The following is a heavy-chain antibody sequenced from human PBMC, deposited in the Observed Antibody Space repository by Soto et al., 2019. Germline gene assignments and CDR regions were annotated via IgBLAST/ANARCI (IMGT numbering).Heavy chain of an antibody. CDR2: IHETGGP. V-gene: IGHV4-39*02. Sequence: SETLSLTCTVSGGYISRTGLYWGWIRQPPGKGQEWIGSIHETGGPFYNPSLKSRVTISVDTSKNHFSLELSSVTAADTALYYCARGGPSGYYYYFDYWGQGTLVTVSS. CDR3: ARGGPSGYYYYFDY. CDR1: GGYISRTGLY. J-gene: IGHJ4*02. D-gene: IGHD3-22*01.